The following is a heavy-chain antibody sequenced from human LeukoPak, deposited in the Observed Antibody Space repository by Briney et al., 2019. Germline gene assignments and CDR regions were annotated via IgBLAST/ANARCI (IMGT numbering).Heavy chain of an antibody. CDR1: GFTFSSYS. J-gene: IGHJ4*03. CDR3: ARQPRITLVRGVITGYFDY. Sequence: AGSLRLSCAASGFTFSSYSMNWVRQAPGKGLEWIGYMYYSGSTYYNPSLKSRVTISVDTSKNQFSLKLSSVTAADTAVYYCARQPRITLVRGVITGYFDYWGPGTLVHVSS. V-gene: IGHV4-59*06. D-gene: IGHD3-10*01. CDR2: MYYSGST.